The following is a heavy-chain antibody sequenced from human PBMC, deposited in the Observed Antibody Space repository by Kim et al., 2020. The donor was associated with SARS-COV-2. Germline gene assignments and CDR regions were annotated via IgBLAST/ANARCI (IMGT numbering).Heavy chain of an antibody. Sequence: NPSLKSRVTMSEDTSKNQFSLKLSSVTAADTAVYYCARDRAVGATILDYWGQGTLVTVSS. V-gene: IGHV4-4*07. J-gene: IGHJ4*02. D-gene: IGHD1-26*01. CDR3: ARDRAVGATILDY.